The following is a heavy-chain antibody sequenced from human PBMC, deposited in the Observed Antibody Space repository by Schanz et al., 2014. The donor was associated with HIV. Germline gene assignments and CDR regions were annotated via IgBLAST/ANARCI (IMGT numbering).Heavy chain of an antibody. Sequence: EVQLLESGGGLVQPGGSLRLSCAASGFTFSSYAMSWVRQAPGKGLEWVSSISGSGGSTYYADSVKGRFTISRDNSKNTLYLQMNSLRAEDTAVYYCAKDEGGGYYYYGMDVWGQGTTVTVSS. CDR1: GFTFSSYA. CDR3: AKDEGGGYYYYGMDV. V-gene: IGHV3-23*01. D-gene: IGHD3-16*01. CDR2: ISGSGGST. J-gene: IGHJ6*02.